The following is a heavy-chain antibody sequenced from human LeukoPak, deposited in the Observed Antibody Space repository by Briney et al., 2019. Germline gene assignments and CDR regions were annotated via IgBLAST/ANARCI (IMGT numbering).Heavy chain of an antibody. CDR2: ITSAGAP. D-gene: IGHD4-17*01. V-gene: IGHV3-23*01. CDR3: ARDPNGDYIGAFEF. Sequence: GGSLRLSCAASGCTFGNYAVMWVRQAPGQGLEWVSAITSAGAPRYADSVKGRFTISRDNSKNTLYLQMNSLRAEDTAQYFCARDPNGDYIGAFEFWGQGTGVTVSS. CDR1: GCTFGNYA. J-gene: IGHJ3*01.